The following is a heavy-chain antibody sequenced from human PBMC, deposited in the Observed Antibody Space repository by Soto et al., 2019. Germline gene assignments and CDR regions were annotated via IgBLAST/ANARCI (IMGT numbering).Heavy chain of an antibody. Sequence: PGGSLRLSCAASGFTFSSYAMSWVRQAPGKGLEWVSAISGSGGSTYYADSVKGRFTISRDNSKNTLYLQMNSLRAEDTAVYYCAKDLSRVVGAPDTRDYYYYGMDVWGQGTTVTVSS. D-gene: IGHD1-26*01. CDR1: GFTFSSYA. V-gene: IGHV3-23*01. CDR2: ISGSGGST. CDR3: AKDLSRVVGAPDTRDYYYYGMDV. J-gene: IGHJ6*02.